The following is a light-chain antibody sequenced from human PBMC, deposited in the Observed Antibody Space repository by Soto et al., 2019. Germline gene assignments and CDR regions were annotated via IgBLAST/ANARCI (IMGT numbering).Light chain of an antibody. CDR3: GSYTSTDTPFV. CDR2: EVN. CDR1: STDVGGYNY. Sequence: SVLTQPASLSGSPGQSITISCTGTSTDVGGYNYVSWYQHHPGKGPKLIIYEVNNRPSGVSDRFSGSKSGNKASLTISNLEAEDESDYYCGSYTSTDTPFVFGTGTKVTVL. J-gene: IGLJ1*01. V-gene: IGLV2-14*01.